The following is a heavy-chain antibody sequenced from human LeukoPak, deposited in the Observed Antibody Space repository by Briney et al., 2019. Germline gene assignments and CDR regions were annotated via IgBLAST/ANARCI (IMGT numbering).Heavy chain of an antibody. J-gene: IGHJ5*02. CDR1: GGSISSYY. D-gene: IGHD3-22*01. CDR2: IYDSGST. Sequence: SETLSLTCTVSGGSISSYYWSWIRQPPGKGLEWIGYIYDSGSTNYNPSLKSRVTISVDTSKNQFSLNLSSVTAADTAVYYCARDRENSGYPNWFDPWGQGTLVTVSS. CDR3: ARDRENSGYPNWFDP. V-gene: IGHV4-59*01.